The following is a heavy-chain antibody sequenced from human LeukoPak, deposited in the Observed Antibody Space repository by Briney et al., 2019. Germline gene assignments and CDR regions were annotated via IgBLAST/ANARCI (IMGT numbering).Heavy chain of an antibody. Sequence: SETLSLTCAVYGGSFSGYYWSWIRQPPGKGLEWIGEINHSGSTNYNPSLKSRVTISVDTSKNQFSLKLSSVTAAHTAVYYCARRRYYGSGSYSQGFVFDYWARESWSPSPQ. D-gene: IGHD3-10*01. CDR3: ARRRYYGSGSYSQGFVFDY. J-gene: IGHJ4*02. V-gene: IGHV4-34*01. CDR2: INHSGST. CDR1: GGSFSGYY.